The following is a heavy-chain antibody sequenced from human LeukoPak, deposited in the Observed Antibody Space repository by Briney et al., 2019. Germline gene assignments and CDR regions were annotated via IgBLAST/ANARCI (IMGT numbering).Heavy chain of an antibody. D-gene: IGHD6-13*01. V-gene: IGHV3-23*01. CDR2: ISSSGSGGST. J-gene: IGHJ5*01. Sequence: GGSLRLSCAASGFTFSSYAMSWVRQAPGKGLEWVSGISSSGSGGSTYYADSVEGRFTISRDNSKNTLYLQINSVRAEDTAVYYCARAYSSSWYDFWGQGTLVTVSS. CDR3: ARAYSSSWYDF. CDR1: GFTFSSYA.